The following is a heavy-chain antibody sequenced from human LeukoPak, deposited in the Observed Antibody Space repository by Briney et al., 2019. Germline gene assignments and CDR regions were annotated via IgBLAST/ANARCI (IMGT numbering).Heavy chain of an antibody. CDR3: ARDMVRGVPGAFDI. J-gene: IGHJ4*02. D-gene: IGHD3-10*01. V-gene: IGHV4-38-2*02. Sequence: KPSETLSLTCTVSGYSISSGYYWGWIRQPPGKGLEWIGSIYHSGSTYYNPSLKSRVTISVDTSKNQFSLKLSSVTAADTAVYYCARDMVRGVPGAFDIWGQGTLVTVSS. CDR2: IYHSGST. CDR1: GYSISSGYY.